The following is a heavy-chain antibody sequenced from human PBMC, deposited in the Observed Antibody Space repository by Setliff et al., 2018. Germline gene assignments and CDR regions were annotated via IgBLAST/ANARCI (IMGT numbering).Heavy chain of an antibody. J-gene: IGHJ6*03. CDR2: IYTSGNT. Sequence: SETLSLTCNVSGDSMNDNHWTWIRQPPGKGLEWIGYIYTSGNTNYNPSLKSRVTISGDTSQNYFSLKLTSVTEADTVVYYCARGPPGYYYYMNVWGQGTTVTVSS. V-gene: IGHV4-4*09. CDR3: ARGPPGYYYYMNV. CDR1: GDSMNDNH.